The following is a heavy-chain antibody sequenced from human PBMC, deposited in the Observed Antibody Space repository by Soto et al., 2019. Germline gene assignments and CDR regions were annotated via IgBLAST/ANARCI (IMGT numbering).Heavy chain of an antibody. J-gene: IGHJ6*02. CDR2: IKQDGSEK. Sequence: EVQLVESGGGLVQPGGSLRLSCAASGFTFSSYWMSWVRQAPGKGLEWVANIKQDGSEKYYVDSVKGRFTISRDNAKNELFLQMNSLRAEDTAVYYCERGQGGNYQCGMGDWGQGTTVTVSS. CDR1: GFTFSSYW. CDR3: ERGQGGNYQCGMGD. V-gene: IGHV3-7*03.